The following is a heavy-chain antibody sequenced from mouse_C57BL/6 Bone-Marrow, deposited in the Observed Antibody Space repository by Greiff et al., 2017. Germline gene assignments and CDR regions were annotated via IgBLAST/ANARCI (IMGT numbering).Heavy chain of an antibody. J-gene: IGHJ3*01. CDR2: IWWDDDK. CDR3: ARSYYGSSSWFAY. Sequence: QVTLKVSGPGILKPSQTLSLTCSFSGFSLSTFGMGVGWIRQPSGKGLEWLAHIWWDDDKYYNPALKSRLTISKDTSKNQVFLKIANVDTTDSATYYCARSYYGSSSWFAYWGQGTLVTVSA. CDR1: GFSLSTFGMG. V-gene: IGHV8-8*01. D-gene: IGHD1-1*01.